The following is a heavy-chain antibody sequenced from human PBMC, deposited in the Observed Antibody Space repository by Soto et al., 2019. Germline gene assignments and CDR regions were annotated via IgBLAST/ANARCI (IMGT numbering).Heavy chain of an antibody. CDR2: IIPILGIA. Sequence: QVQLVQSGAEVKKPGSSVKVSCKASGGTFSSYTISWVRQAPGQGLEWMGRIIPILGIANYAQKFQGRVTITADKSTSTAYMELSSPRSEDTAVYYCARETGTMIVEHRGQGTLVTVSS. J-gene: IGHJ1*01. CDR3: ARETGTMIVEH. V-gene: IGHV1-69*02. D-gene: IGHD3-22*01. CDR1: GGTFSSYT.